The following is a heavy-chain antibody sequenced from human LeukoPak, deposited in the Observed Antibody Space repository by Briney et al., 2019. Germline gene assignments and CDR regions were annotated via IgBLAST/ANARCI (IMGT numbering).Heavy chain of an antibody. CDR2: VSGSGGST. CDR3: AKKVAGTNDP. CDR1: GFTFSSYA. D-gene: IGHD6-19*01. Sequence: GGSLRLSCAASGFTFSSYAMSWVRQAPGKGLEWVSAVSGSGGSTYYADSVKGRFTISRDNSKNTLYLKMNSLRAEDTAVYYCAKKVAGTNDPWGQGTLVTVCS. V-gene: IGHV3-23*01. J-gene: IGHJ5*02.